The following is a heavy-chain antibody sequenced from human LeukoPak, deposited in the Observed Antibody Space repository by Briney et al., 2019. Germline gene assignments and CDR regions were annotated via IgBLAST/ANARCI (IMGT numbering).Heavy chain of an antibody. Sequence: SQTLSLTCTVSGDSIISSGYYWSWLRQHPGKGLEWIGYIYYSGTTYYNPSLKSRVTISVDTSKNQFSLKLFSVTAADTAVYYCAREDYYDSSGYLDYWGQGTLVTVSS. CDR2: IYYSGTT. V-gene: IGHV4-31*03. CDR1: GDSIISSGYY. J-gene: IGHJ4*02. CDR3: AREDYYDSSGYLDY. D-gene: IGHD3-22*01.